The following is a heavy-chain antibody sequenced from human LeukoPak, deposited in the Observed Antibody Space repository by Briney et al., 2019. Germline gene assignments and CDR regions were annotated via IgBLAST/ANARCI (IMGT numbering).Heavy chain of an antibody. CDR1: GFTFNNYA. CDR3: AKDIWLVSSGFQTFDL. D-gene: IGHD3-22*01. CDR2: VTPGGNIP. Sequence: GGSLRLSCAASGFTFNNYAMSWVRQAPGKGLKWVSGVTPGGNIPYYADSVKGRFTISRDNSNNTLYLQMGSLRAADTALYYCAKDIWLVSSGFQTFDLWGQGTLVTVSS. J-gene: IGHJ4*02. V-gene: IGHV3-23*01.